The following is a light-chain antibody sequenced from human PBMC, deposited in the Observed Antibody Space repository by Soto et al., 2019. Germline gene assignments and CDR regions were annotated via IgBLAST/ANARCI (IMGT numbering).Light chain of an antibody. CDR3: CSNAVGSTYV. Sequence: QSVVTQPPCVSGSPGKAITISCTGTSTDVGSHKLVSWYQQYPGNAPKLIIFEAYKRPSGVSNRFSGSKSGSTASLTISGLQAEDEADYYCCSNAVGSTYVFGTGTKVTVL. V-gene: IGLV2-23*01. CDR1: STDVGSHKL. CDR2: EAY. J-gene: IGLJ1*01.